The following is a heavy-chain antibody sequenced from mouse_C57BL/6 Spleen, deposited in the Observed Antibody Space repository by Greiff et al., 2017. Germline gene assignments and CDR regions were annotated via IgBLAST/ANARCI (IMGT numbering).Heavy chain of an antibody. CDR1: GFTFSSYT. D-gene: IGHD1-1*01. J-gene: IGHJ2*01. Sequence: DVMLVESGGGLVKPGGSLKLSCAASGFTFSSYTMSWVRQTPEKRLEWVATISGGGGNTYYPDSVKGRFTISRDNAKNTLYLQMSSLRSEDTALYYCARRYYGSRYFDYWGQGTTLTVSS. CDR3: ARRYYGSRYFDY. CDR2: ISGGGGNT. V-gene: IGHV5-9*01.